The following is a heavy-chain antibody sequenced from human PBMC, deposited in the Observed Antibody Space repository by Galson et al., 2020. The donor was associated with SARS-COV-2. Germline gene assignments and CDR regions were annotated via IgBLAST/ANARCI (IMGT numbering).Heavy chain of an antibody. CDR2: ISYDGSNK. CDR3: ARDLSYYDILTGYYNGLRPAYYYYYGMDV. CDR1: GFTFSSYG. J-gene: IGHJ6*02. V-gene: IGHV3-30*03. D-gene: IGHD3-9*01. Sequence: GSLRLSCAASGFTFSSYGMHWVRQAPGKGLEWVAVISYDGSNKYYADSVKGRFTISRDNSKNTLYLQMNSLRAEDTAVYYCARDLSYYDILTGYYNGLRPAYYYYYGMDVWGQGTTVTVSS.